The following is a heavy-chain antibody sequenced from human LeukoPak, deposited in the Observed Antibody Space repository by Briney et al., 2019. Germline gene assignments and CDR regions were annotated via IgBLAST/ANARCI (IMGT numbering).Heavy chain of an antibody. V-gene: IGHV1-69*06. J-gene: IGHJ3*02. Sequence: SVKVSCKASGGTFSSYAISWVRQAPGQGLEWMGGIIPIFGTANYAQKFQGRVTITADKSTSTAYMELSSLRSEDTAVYYCARDLERLPYCSGGSCYSPKIPYSVHAFDIWGQGTMVTVSS. CDR3: ARDLERLPYCSGGSCYSPKIPYSVHAFDI. CDR1: GGTFSSYA. D-gene: IGHD2-15*01. CDR2: IIPIFGTA.